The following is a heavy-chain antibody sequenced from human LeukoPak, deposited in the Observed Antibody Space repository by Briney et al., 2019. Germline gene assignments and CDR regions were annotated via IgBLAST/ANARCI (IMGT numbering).Heavy chain of an antibody. CDR3: AKTHWATVTNNWFDP. J-gene: IGHJ5*02. CDR1: EFTFSSYA. D-gene: IGHD4-17*01. V-gene: IGHV3-66*01. Sequence: PGGSLRLSCAASEFTFSSYAMSWVRQAPGKGLEWVSVIYSGGSTYYADSVKGRFTISRDNSKNTLYLQMNSLRAEDTAVYYCAKTHWATVTNNWFDPWGQGTLVTVSS. CDR2: IYSGGST.